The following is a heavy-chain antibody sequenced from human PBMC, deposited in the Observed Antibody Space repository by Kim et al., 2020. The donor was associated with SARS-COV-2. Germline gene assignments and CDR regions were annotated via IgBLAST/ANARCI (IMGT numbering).Heavy chain of an antibody. D-gene: IGHD2-2*01. CDR3: ARDRGTSYKSWGNWFDP. CDR2: IWYDGSNK. CDR1: GFTFSSYG. V-gene: IGHV3-33*01. Sequence: GGSLRLSCAASGFTFSSYGMHWVRQAPGKGLEWVAVIWYDGSNKYYADSVKGRFTISRDNSKNTLYLQMNSLRAEDTAVYYCARDRGTSYKSWGNWFDPWGQGTLVTVSS. J-gene: IGHJ5*02.